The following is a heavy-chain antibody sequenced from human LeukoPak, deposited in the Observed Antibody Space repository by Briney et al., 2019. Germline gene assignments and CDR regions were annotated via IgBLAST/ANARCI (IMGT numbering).Heavy chain of an antibody. V-gene: IGHV4-59*01. D-gene: IGHD2-15*01. Sequence: SETLSLTCTVSGGSISSYYWSWIRQSPGKGLEWIGYIYDSGSSYYNPSLKSRVTMSVDTSKNQFSLKLSSVTTADTAVYYCARGFCSGGSCYFDYWGQGTLVTVSS. CDR1: GGSISSYY. CDR3: ARGFCSGGSCYFDY. J-gene: IGHJ4*02. CDR2: IYDSGSS.